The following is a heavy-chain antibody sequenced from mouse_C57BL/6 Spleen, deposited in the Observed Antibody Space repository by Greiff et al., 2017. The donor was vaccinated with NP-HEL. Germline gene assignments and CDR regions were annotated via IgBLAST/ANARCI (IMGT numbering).Heavy chain of an antibody. Sequence: VQLQQSGAELVRPGSSVKLSCKASGYTFTSYWMDWVKQRPGQGLEWIGNIYPSDSETHYNQKFKDKATLTVDKSSSTAYMQLSSLTSEDSAVYDCARPTGGDYFDYWGQGTTLTVSS. J-gene: IGHJ2*01. V-gene: IGHV1-61*01. CDR3: ARPTGGDYFDY. CDR2: IYPSDSET. D-gene: IGHD4-1*02. CDR1: GYTFTSYW.